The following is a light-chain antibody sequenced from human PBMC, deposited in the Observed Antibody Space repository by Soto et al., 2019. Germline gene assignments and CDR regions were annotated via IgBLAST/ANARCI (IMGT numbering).Light chain of an antibody. CDR1: SSDVGGYDF. CDR3: SSYATGSSAV. Sequence: QSALAQPASVSGSPGQSITISCTGTSSDVGGYDFVSWYQQHPGKAPKLIIYDVSHRPSGVSDRFSGSKSGNTASLTISGLQAEDEADYYSSSYATGSSAVFGGGTQLTVL. CDR2: DVS. J-gene: IGLJ7*01. V-gene: IGLV2-14*01.